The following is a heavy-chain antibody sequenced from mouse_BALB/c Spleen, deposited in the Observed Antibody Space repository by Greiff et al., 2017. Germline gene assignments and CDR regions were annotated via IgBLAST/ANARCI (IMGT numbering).Heavy chain of an antibody. CDR2: IYPYNGGT. CDR3: AITTVPQAWFAY. D-gene: IGHD1-1*01. V-gene: IGHV1S29*02. CDR1: GYTFTDYN. Sequence: VQLQQSGPELVKPGASVKISCKASGYTFTDYNMHWVKQSHGKSLEWIGYIYPYNGGTGYNQKFKSKATLTVDNSSSTAYMELRSLTSEDSAVYYCAITTVPQAWFAYWGQGTLVTGSA. J-gene: IGHJ3*01.